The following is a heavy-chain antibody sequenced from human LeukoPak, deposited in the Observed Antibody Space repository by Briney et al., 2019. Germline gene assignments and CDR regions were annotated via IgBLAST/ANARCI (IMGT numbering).Heavy chain of an antibody. CDR3: AREIQPVTIRGEHYYYYYMDV. J-gene: IGHJ6*03. D-gene: IGHD4-17*01. CDR1: GFTFSNYD. CDR2: ICTPGDT. V-gene: IGHV3-13*01. Sequence: PGGSLRLSCAAPGFTFSNYDFHWVRHVTGKGLEWVSAICTPGDTYYLVSVEGRFTISRENAKNSLYLQMNSLRAGDTAVYYCAREIQPVTIRGEHYYYYYMDVWGKGTTVTVSS.